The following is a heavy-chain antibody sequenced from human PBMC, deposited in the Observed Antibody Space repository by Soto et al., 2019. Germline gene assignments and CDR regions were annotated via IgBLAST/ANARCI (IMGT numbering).Heavy chain of an antibody. J-gene: IGHJ2*01. CDR1: GFTFIAYA. CDR3: AKFEGHPLEYWYLDF. D-gene: IGHD1-1*01. V-gene: IGHV3-23*01. CDR2: IHGGGGAT. Sequence: EVQLLESGGGLVQPEGSLRLSCAASGFTFIAYAMGWVRQAPGKGLEWVSTIHGGGGATYYADSVKGRFTISRDDSKNTLYAQMNSLRAQDTAVYYCAKFEGHPLEYWYLDFWGRGTLVTVSS.